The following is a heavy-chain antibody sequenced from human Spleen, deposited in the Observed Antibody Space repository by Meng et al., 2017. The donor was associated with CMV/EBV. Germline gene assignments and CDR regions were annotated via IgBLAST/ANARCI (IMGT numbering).Heavy chain of an antibody. J-gene: IGHJ6*02. V-gene: IGHV3-23*01. CDR1: GFTFSNYA. CDR3: ARDQDDFLGFYGMDV. CDR2: ISGSGGST. Sequence: GGSLRLSCAASGFTFSNYAMNWVRQAPGKGLDWVSGISGSGGSTNYADSVKGRFTISRDNSKNTLYLQMNSLRAEDTAVYYCARDQDDFLGFYGMDVWGQGTTVTVSS. D-gene: IGHD3-3*01.